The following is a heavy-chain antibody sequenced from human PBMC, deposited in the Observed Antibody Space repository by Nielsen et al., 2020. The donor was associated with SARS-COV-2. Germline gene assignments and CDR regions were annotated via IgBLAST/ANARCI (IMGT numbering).Heavy chain of an antibody. CDR1: GFTFRNYG. D-gene: IGHD1-26*01. V-gene: IGHV3-33*05. CDR2: ISYDGKND. J-gene: IGHJ4*02. CDR3: ASGVGATRYFDY. Sequence: GGSLRLSCAASGFTFRNYGMHWVRQGPGKGLEWLALISYDGKNDFYVDSVKGRFTISRDNSKNTLYLQMNSLRDDDTAVYYCASGVGATRYFDYWGQGALVTVSS.